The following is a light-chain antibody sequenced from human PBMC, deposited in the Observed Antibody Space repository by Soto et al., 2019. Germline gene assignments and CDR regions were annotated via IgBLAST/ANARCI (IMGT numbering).Light chain of an antibody. CDR2: EGS. Sequence: QSALTQPASVSGSPGQSITISCTGTSSDVGSYNLVSWYQQHPGKAPKPMIYEGSKRPSGVSNRFSGSKSGNTASLTISGLQAEDEADYHCCSYAGSSTYVVFGGGTKVTVL. CDR1: SSDVGSYNL. CDR3: CSYAGSSTYVV. V-gene: IGLV2-23*01. J-gene: IGLJ2*01.